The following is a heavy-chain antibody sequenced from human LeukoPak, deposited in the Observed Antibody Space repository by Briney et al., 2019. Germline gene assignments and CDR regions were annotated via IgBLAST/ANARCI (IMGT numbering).Heavy chain of an antibody. CDR2: INPSGGST. D-gene: IGHD5-18*01. CDR3: ARDRWAAAMVDY. V-gene: IGHV1-46*01. J-gene: IGHJ4*02. Sequence: ASVKVSCKASGYTFTSYYMHWVRQAPGQGLEWMGIINPSGGSTSYAQKFQGRVTMTRDTSTSTVYMELSSLRPEDTAVYYCARDRWAAAMVDYWGQGTLVTVSS. CDR1: GYTFTSYY.